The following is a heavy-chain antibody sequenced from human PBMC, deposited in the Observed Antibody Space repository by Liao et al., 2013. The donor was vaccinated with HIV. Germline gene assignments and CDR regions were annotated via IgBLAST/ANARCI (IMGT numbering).Heavy chain of an antibody. CDR2: INHSGST. V-gene: IGHV4-34*01. D-gene: IGHD5-18*01. CDR3: ARHLYSYGFDY. J-gene: IGHJ4*02. CDR1: GGSFSGYF. Sequence: QVQLQQWGAGLLKPSETLSLTCAVYGGSFSGYFWSWIRQPPGKGLEWIGEINHSGSTNYNPSLKSRVAMSIDTSKNQFSLRLNSVTAADTAVYYCARHLYSYGFDYWGRDPRSPSPQ.